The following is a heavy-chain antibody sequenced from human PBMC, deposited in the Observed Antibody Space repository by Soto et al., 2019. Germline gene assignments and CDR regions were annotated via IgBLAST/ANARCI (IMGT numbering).Heavy chain of an antibody. CDR2: IYYSGST. J-gene: IGHJ6*02. D-gene: IGHD1-1*01. V-gene: IGHV4-31*03. Sequence: QVQLQESGPGLVKPSQTLSLTCTVSGGSISSGGYYWSWIRQHPGHGLEWIGYIYYSGSTYYNPSLKSRVTLSVDTSKNQFSLKLSSVTAAATAVYYWARVERGGYYGMDVWGQGTTVTVSS. CDR3: ARVERGGYYGMDV. CDR1: GGSISSGGYY.